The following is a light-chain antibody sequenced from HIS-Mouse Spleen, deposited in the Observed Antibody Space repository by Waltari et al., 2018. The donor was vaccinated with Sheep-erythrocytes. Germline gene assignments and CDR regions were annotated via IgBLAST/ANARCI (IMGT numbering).Light chain of an antibody. CDR2: EVS. CDR3: SSYAGSNNWV. V-gene: IGLV2-8*01. Sequence: QSALTQPPSASGSPGQSVTISCTGTSRDVGGYNYFSWYQQHPGKAPKPMIYEVSKRPSGVPDRFSGSKSGNTASLTVSGLQAEDEADYYCSSYAGSNNWVFGGGTKLTVL. CDR1: SRDVGGYNY. J-gene: IGLJ3*02.